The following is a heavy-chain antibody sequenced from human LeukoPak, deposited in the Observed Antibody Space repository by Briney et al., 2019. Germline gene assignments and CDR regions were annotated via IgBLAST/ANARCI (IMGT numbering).Heavy chain of an antibody. CDR2: ISSGSSTI. CDR3: ARENIVVVTAIRDAFDI. CDR1: GFTFSSYS. J-gene: IGHJ3*02. Sequence: GGTLRLSCAASGFTFSSYSMNWVRQAPGKGLEWVSYISSGSSTIYYADSVKGRFTISRDNAKNSLCLQMNSLRDEDTAVYYCARENIVVVTAIRDAFDIWGQGTMVTVSS. D-gene: IGHD2-21*02. V-gene: IGHV3-48*02.